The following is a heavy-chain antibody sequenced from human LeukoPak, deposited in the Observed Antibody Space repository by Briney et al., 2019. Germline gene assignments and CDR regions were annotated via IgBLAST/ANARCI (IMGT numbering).Heavy chain of an antibody. CDR1: GGTFSSYA. V-gene: IGHV1-69*13. D-gene: IGHD3-10*01. CDR2: IIPIFGTA. Sequence: SVKVSCKASGGTFSSYAISWVRQALGQGLEWMGGIIPIFGTANYAQKFQGRVTITADESTSTAYMELSSLRSEDMAVYYCARAELWFGELLTDYWGQGTPVTVSS. J-gene: IGHJ4*02. CDR3: ARAELWFGELLTDY.